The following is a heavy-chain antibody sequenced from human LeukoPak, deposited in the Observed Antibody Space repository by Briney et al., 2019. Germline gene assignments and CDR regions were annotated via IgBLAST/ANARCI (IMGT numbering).Heavy chain of an antibody. V-gene: IGHV3-23*01. CDR3: AKFYGSGSNSKYYFDY. CDR2: ISGSGGST. Sequence: PGGSLRLSCAASGFTFSSYAMSWVRQAPGKGLEWVSAISGSGGSTYYADSVKGRFTISRDNSKNTLHLQMNSLRAEDTAVYYCAKFYGSGSNSKYYFDYWGQGTLVTVSS. CDR1: GFTFSSYA. D-gene: IGHD3-10*01. J-gene: IGHJ4*02.